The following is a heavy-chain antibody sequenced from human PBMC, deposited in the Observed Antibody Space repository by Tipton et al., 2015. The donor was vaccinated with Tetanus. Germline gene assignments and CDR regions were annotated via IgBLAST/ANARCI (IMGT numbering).Heavy chain of an antibody. Sequence: TLSLTCTVSGGSINSGGHFWTWIRQRSGKGLEWIGHIRDNGNSYANPSLSGRVTMSVDTSQSQFSLKLRSAAAADTAIYFCARSAPYRFGSESLSPWFDPWGQGMLVTVSS. CDR1: GGSINSGGHF. CDR2: IRDNGNS. V-gene: IGHV4-31*03. D-gene: IGHD3-10*01. CDR3: ARSAPYRFGSESLSPWFDP. J-gene: IGHJ5*02.